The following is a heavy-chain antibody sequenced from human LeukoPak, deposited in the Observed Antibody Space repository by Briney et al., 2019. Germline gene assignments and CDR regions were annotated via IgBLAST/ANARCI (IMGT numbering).Heavy chain of an antibody. CDR3: ARGNSPLGYCSGGSCSRSYYFDY. CDR1: DYTFTSYG. V-gene: IGHV1-18*01. CDR2: ISAYNGNT. Sequence: ASVKVSCKASDYTFTSYGISWVRQAPGQWLEWMGWISAYNGNTNYAQKLQGRVTMTTDTSTSTAYMELRSLRSDDTAVYYCARGNSPLGYCSGGSCSRSYYFDYWGQGTLVTVSS. D-gene: IGHD2-15*01. J-gene: IGHJ4*02.